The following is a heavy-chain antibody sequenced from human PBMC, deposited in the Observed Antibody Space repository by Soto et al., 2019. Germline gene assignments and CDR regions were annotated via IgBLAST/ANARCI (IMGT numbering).Heavy chain of an antibody. CDR3: ARWVVGATWFDY. Sequence: ASVKVSCKASGYTFSTYGISWVRQAPGQGLEWMGWISAYNGHTNYAQKLQGRVTMTTDTSTSTAYMELRSLRSDDTAVYYCARWVVGATWFDYWGQGTLVTVSS. CDR2: ISAYNGHT. J-gene: IGHJ4*02. CDR1: GYTFSTYG. D-gene: IGHD1-26*01. V-gene: IGHV1-18*01.